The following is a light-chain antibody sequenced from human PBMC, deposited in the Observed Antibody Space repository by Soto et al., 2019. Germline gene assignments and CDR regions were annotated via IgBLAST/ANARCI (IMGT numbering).Light chain of an antibody. V-gene: IGKV1-5*03. Sequence: DIQMTQSPSTLSASVGDRVTITCRASQSISSWLAWYQQKPGKAPKLLIYKASSLESGVPSRFSGSGSGTEITLTISSLQPDDFATYYCQQYNSYSYTLGQGTKLEIK. CDR3: QQYNSYSYT. CDR1: QSISSW. CDR2: KAS. J-gene: IGKJ2*01.